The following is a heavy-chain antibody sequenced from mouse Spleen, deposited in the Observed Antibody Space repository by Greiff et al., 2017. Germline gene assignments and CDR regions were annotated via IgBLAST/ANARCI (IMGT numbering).Heavy chain of an antibody. CDR3: ARDYGPFYAMDY. CDR2: IWSDGST. V-gene: IGHV2-6-1*01. Sequence: VQLQESGPGLVAPSQSLSITCTISGFSLTSYGVHWVRQPPGKGLEWLVVIWSDGSTTYNSALKSRLSISKDNSKSQVFLKMNSLQTDDTAMYYCARDYGPFYAMDYWGQGTSVTVSS. CDR1: GFSLTSYG. J-gene: IGHJ4*01. D-gene: IGHD1-1*02.